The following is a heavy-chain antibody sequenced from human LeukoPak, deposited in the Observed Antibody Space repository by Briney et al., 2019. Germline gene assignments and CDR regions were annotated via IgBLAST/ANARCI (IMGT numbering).Heavy chain of an antibody. CDR3: TRWGILTGFWGNHAFDI. Sequence: PGGSLRLSCTASGFTFGDYAMSWFRQAPGKGLGWVGFIRSKAYGGTTEYAASVKGRFTISRDDSKSIAYLQMNSLKTEDTAVYYCTRWGILTGFWGNHAFDIWGQGTMVTVSS. V-gene: IGHV3-49*03. D-gene: IGHD3-9*01. CDR2: IRSKAYGGTT. CDR1: GFTFGDYA. J-gene: IGHJ3*02.